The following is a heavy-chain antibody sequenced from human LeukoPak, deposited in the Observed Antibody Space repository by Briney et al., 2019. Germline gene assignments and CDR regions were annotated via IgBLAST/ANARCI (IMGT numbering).Heavy chain of an antibody. Sequence: PGGSLRLSCAASGFTFSSYGMSWVRQAPGKGLEWVSAISGSGGSTYYADSVKGRFTISRDNSKNTLYLQMNSLRAEDTAVYYCAKDWVGLPPAGQENYYYYMDVWGKGTTVTISS. J-gene: IGHJ6*03. V-gene: IGHV3-23*01. CDR1: GFTFSSYG. D-gene: IGHD2-2*01. CDR3: AKDWVGLPPAGQENYYYYMDV. CDR2: ISGSGGST.